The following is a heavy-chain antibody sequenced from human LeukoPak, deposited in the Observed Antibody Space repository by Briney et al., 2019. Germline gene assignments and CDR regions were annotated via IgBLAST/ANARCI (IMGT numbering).Heavy chain of an antibody. J-gene: IGHJ3*02. CDR3: ASYYYGSGSYSDAFDI. D-gene: IGHD3-10*01. CDR2: ISGSGGST. CDR1: GFTFSSYA. Sequence: GSLRLSCAASGFTFSSYAMSWVRQAPGKGLEWVSAISGSGGSTYYADSVKGRFTISRDNSKNTLYLQMNSLRAEDTAVYYCASYYYGSGSYSDAFDIWGQGTMVTVSS. V-gene: IGHV3-23*01.